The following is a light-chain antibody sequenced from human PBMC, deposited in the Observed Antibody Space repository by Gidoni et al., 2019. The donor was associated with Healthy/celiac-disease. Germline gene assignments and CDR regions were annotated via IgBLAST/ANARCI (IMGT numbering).Light chain of an antibody. J-gene: IGLJ2*01. Sequence: SYELTQPPSVSVSPGQTASITCSGDKLGDKYACWYQQKPGQSHVLVIYRDRKRTSVITGRFSGSNSVNTATLTISGTQAMDEADYYCQAWDSSTVVFGGGTKLTVL. CDR3: QAWDSSTVV. V-gene: IGLV3-1*01. CDR1: KLGDKY. CDR2: RDR.